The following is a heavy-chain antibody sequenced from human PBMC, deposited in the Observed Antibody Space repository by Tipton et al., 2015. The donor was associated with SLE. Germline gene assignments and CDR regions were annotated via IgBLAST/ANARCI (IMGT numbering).Heavy chain of an antibody. J-gene: IGHJ4*02. CDR3: ARGPRSFLDY. CDR2: IYHSGST. D-gene: IGHD6-19*01. Sequence: TLSLTCTVSGGSISSHYWSWIRQPPGKGLEWIGSIYHSGSTNYNPSLKSRVTISVDTSKNQFSLELSSVTAADTAVYYCARGPRSFLDYWGQGTLVAVSS. V-gene: IGHV4-59*11. CDR1: GGSISSHY.